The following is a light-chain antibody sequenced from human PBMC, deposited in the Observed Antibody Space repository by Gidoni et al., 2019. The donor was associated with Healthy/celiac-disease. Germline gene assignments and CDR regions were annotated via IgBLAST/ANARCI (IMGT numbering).Light chain of an antibody. CDR3: QQYGSSLYT. J-gene: IGKJ2*01. CDR2: GAS. V-gene: IGKV3-20*01. CDR1: QSVRSSY. Sequence: ELVLTQSPGTLSLSPGERATLSCRASQSVRSSYLAWYQQKPGQAPRLLIYGASSRATGIPDRFSGSGSGTDFTLTISRLEPEDFAVYYCQQYGSSLYTFPQGTKLEIK.